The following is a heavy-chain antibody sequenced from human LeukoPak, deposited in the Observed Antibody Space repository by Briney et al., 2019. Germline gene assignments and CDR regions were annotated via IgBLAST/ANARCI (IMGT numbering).Heavy chain of an antibody. V-gene: IGHV3-21*01. D-gene: IGHD3-10*01. CDR2: INSSSGYI. CDR1: GFTFRNYN. Sequence: PGGSLRLSCAASGFTFRNYNMNWVRQAPGKGLEWVSSINSSSGYIYYADSVKGRFTISRDNAMNSLYLQMNSLRAEDTAVYYCARGATMVPLYYYYYMDVWGKGTTVTVSS. J-gene: IGHJ6*03. CDR3: ARGATMVPLYYYYYMDV.